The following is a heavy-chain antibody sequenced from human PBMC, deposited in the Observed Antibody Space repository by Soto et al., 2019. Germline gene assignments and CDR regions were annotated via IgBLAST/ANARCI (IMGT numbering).Heavy chain of an antibody. Sequence: EVQLLESGGGLVQPGGSLRLSCAASGFTFSSYAMSWVRQAPGKGLEWVSAISGSGGSTCYADSVKGRFTISRDNSKNTLYLQMNSLRAEDTAVYYCAKSFKLVVQRSGGEYWGQGTLVTVSS. J-gene: IGHJ4*02. CDR2: ISGSGGST. CDR3: AKSFKLVVQRSGGEY. CDR1: GFTFSSYA. D-gene: IGHD2-15*01. V-gene: IGHV3-23*01.